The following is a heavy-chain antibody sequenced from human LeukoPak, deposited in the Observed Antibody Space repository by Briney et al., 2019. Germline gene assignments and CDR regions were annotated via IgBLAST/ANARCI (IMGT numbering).Heavy chain of an antibody. CDR2: IYYSGST. V-gene: IGHV4-30-4*01. Sequence: PSETLSLTCTVSGGSISSGDYYWSWIRQPPGKGLEWIGYIYYSGSTYYSPSLKSRVTISVDTSKNQFSLKLSSVTAADTAVYYCAREYVWGSYRYTSFDYWGQGTLVTVSS. CDR3: AREYVWGSYRYTSFDY. D-gene: IGHD3-16*02. CDR1: GGSISSGDYY. J-gene: IGHJ4*02.